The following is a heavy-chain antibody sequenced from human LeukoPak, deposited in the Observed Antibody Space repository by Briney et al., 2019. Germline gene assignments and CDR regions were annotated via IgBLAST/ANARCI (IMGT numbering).Heavy chain of an antibody. Sequence: PGGSLTLSCAASGFTFSGSAIHWVRQASGKGLEWVGRIGSKANSYATAYAASVKGRFTISRDDSKNTAYLQMNTLKTEDTAVYYCTRALYYYDSSGYYGHLDYWGQGTLATVSS. D-gene: IGHD3-22*01. CDR3: TRALYYYDSSGYYGHLDY. CDR1: GFTFSGSA. J-gene: IGHJ4*02. V-gene: IGHV3-73*01. CDR2: IGSKANSYAT.